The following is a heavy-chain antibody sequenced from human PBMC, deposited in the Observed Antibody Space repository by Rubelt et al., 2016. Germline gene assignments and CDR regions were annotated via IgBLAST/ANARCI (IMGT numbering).Heavy chain of an antibody. V-gene: IGHV3-43*02. J-gene: IGHJ4*02. CDR3: AKDYSSGWYDY. CDR1: GFTFDEYA. D-gene: IGHD6-19*01. CDR2: ISGDGGSS. Sequence: VQLVESGGGVVQPGGSLRLSCAASGFTFDEYAMHWVRQAPGKGPEWVSLISGDGGSSNYAESVKGRFTISRDNSKNSLYLQMNSLRTVDTAFYYCAKDYSSGWYDYWGQGTLVTVSS.